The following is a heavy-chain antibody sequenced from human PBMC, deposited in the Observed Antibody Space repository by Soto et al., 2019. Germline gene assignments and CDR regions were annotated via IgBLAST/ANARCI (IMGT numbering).Heavy chain of an antibody. J-gene: IGHJ4*02. CDR2: IWYDGSNK. V-gene: IGHV3-33*01. Sequence: PGGSLILSCAASGFTFDTYVMHWVRQAPGRGLEWVALIWYDGSNKYYADSVKGRFTISRDNSKNTLYLQMNSLRAEDTAVYYCARGARDFDYWGQGTLVTVSS. CDR1: GFTFDTYV. CDR3: ARGARDFDY. D-gene: IGHD3-16*01.